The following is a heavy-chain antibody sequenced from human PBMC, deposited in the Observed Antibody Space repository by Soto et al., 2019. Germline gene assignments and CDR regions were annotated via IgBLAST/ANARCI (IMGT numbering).Heavy chain of an antibody. D-gene: IGHD2-2*01. CDR1: GVVFSGYY. CDR3: ARGGFCTSTTCRVGNWFDP. Sequence: LSLTCVVYGVVFSGYYWGWIRQSPGKGLEWIGGINHRGSTNYNPSLESRVTISVDTSKNQFSLKLPSVTAADTAMYYCARGGFCTSTTCRVGNWFDPWGQGTLATASS. J-gene: IGHJ5*02. V-gene: IGHV4-34*01. CDR2: INHRGST.